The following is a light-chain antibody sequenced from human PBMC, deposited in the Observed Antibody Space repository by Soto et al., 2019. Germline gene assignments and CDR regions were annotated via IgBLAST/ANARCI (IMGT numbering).Light chain of an antibody. J-gene: IGKJ1*01. Sequence: EIVLTQSPGILSLSPGERATLSCRASQSVSNDFLAWYQQKPGQAPRLLIYGASTRATDVPDMFSGSGSGADFTLYISRLGPEDFAVYYYQQYRSSPPGSFGEGTKVEMK. CDR3: QQYRSSPPGS. V-gene: IGKV3-20*01. CDR2: GAS. CDR1: QSVSNDF.